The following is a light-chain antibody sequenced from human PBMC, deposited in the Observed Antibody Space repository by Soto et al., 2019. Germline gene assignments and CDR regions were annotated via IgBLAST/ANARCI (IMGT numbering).Light chain of an antibody. Sequence: DIQMTQSPSTLSGSVGDRVTITCRASQTISSWLAWYQQKPGKAPKLLIYKASTLKSGVPSRFSGSGSGTEFTLTISSLQPDDFATYYCQQYNSYSTFGPEMFGQGTKVDIK. CDR3: QQYNSYSTFGPEM. CDR1: QTISSW. CDR2: KAS. J-gene: IGKJ1*01. V-gene: IGKV1-5*03.